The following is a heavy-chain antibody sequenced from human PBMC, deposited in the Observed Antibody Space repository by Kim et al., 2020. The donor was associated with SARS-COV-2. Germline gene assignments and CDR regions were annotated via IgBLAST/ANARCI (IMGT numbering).Heavy chain of an antibody. Sequence: ESVKGRFTISRDNAKNSLYLQMNSLRAEDTAVYYCARDLVDYYYYYGMDVWGQGTTVTVSS. J-gene: IGHJ6*02. D-gene: IGHD3-10*01. CDR3: ARDLVDYYYYYGMDV. V-gene: IGHV3-21*01.